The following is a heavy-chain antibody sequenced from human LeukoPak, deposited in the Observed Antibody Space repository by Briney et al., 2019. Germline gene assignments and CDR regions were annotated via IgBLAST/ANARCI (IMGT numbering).Heavy chain of an antibody. D-gene: IGHD6-19*01. V-gene: IGHV3-23*01. CDR3: AKGSSGLFRWNYFDY. CDR1: GFTFSNYG. CDR2: ISGSGGNT. Sequence: GRTLRLSCAASGFTFSNYGMTWVRQAPGKGLEWVSGISGSGGNTYYAESVKGRFTISRDNFKNTLNLQMNSLRAEDTAVYYCAKGSSGLFRWNYFDYWGQGIPVTVSS. J-gene: IGHJ4*02.